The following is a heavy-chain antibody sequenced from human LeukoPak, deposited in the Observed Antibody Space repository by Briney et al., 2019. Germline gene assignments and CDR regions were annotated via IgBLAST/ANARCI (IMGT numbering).Heavy chain of an antibody. CDR3: ARSRSGNYFDY. CDR1: GFTFSSCS. CDR2: ISSSGGDA. J-gene: IGHJ4*02. V-gene: IGHV3-48*02. Sequence: GGSLRLSCAGTGFTFSSCSMNWVRQAPGKGLEWVSYISSSGGDAYYADSVKGRFTISRDNAQNSLSLQMNGLRDEDTAVYHCARSRSGNYFDYWGQGTLVSVSS. D-gene: IGHD1-26*01.